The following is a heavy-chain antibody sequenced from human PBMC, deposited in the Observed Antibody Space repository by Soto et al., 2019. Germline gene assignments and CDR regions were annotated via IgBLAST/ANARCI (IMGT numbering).Heavy chain of an antibody. V-gene: IGHV1-3*04. D-gene: IGHD2-15*01. CDR2: IYTDNGKT. Sequence: QGKLVQSGAELRRPGASVKVSCMASGYTFTSYAVHWVRQAPGQRPEWMGWIYTDNGKTVYSQRFQDRVTITRDTSATTVDMELSGLISEVTSVYYCARGAGWFDYWGQGTLVTVSS. CDR1: GYTFTSYA. CDR3: ARGAGWFDY. J-gene: IGHJ4*02.